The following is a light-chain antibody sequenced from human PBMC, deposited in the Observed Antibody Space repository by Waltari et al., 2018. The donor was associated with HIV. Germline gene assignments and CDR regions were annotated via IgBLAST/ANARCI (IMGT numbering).Light chain of an antibody. CDR3: ALYMGSGIVV. CDR2: RKN. Sequence: QTVVTQEPSFSVSPGGTVTLTCGFSSGSFSTSYYPSWYQLTPGQTPRTLIYRKNTRHAGVPDRFAGSILGIKAALTSTGAQADDESVYFCALYMGSGIVVFGGGTKLTVL. J-gene: IGLJ2*01. V-gene: IGLV8-61*01. CDR1: SGSFSTSYY.